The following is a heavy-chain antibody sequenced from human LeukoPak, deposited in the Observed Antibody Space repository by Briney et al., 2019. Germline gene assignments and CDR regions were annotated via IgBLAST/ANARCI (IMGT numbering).Heavy chain of an antibody. CDR2: IYTSGST. CDR1: GGSISSYY. Sequence: ASETLSLTCTVSGGSISSYYWSWIRQPAGKGLEWIGRIYTSGSTNYNPSLKSRVTMSVDTSTNQFSLKLSSVTAADPAVYYCAREARDGYNHVLFDYWGQGTLVTVSS. CDR3: AREARDGYNHVLFDY. J-gene: IGHJ4*02. V-gene: IGHV4-4*07. D-gene: IGHD5-24*01.